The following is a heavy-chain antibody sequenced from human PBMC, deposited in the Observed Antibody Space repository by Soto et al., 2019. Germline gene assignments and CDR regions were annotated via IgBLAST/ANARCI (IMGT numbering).Heavy chain of an antibody. CDR3: ARQNDGDYFAFDI. CDR1: GYSFTSYW. CDR2: IYPGDSDT. Sequence: PGESLKISCKGSGYSFTSYWIGWVRQMPGKGLEWMGIIYPGDSDTRYSPSFQGQVTISADKSIGTAYLQWSSLKASDTAMYYCARQNDGDYFAFDIWGQGTMVTVSS. J-gene: IGHJ3*02. D-gene: IGHD4-17*01. V-gene: IGHV5-51*01.